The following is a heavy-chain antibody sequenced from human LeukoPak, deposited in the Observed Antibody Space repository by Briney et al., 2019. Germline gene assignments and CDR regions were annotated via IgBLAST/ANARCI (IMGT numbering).Heavy chain of an antibody. J-gene: IGHJ4*02. V-gene: IGHV3-74*01. CDR3: VRDFRSADY. CDR1: GFTFSTYC. Sequence: GGSLRLSCAASGFTFSTYCMHWVRQAPGKGPMWVSRICPDGTVTNYADSVKARFIISRDNARNMVYLQMNSLRVEDTAVYYCVRDFRSADYWGQGTLVTVSS. CDR2: ICPDGTVT.